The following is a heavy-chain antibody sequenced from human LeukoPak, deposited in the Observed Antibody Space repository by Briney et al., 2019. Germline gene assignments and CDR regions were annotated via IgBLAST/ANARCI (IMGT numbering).Heavy chain of an antibody. J-gene: IGHJ4*02. CDR1: GFTFSNYW. V-gene: IGHV3-7*01. CDR2: IKQDGSEK. CDR3: AREEYYYGSGSPFDY. D-gene: IGHD3-10*01. Sequence: GGSLRLSCSASGFTFSNYWMSWVRQAPGKGLEWVANIKQDGSEKYYVDSVKGRFTISRDNAKNSLYLQMNSLRAEDTAVYYCAREEYYYGSGSPFDYWGQGTLVTVSS.